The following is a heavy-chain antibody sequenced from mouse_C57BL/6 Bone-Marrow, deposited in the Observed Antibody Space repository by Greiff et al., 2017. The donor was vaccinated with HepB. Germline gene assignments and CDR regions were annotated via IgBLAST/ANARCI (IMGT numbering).Heavy chain of an antibody. D-gene: IGHD2-4*01. V-gene: IGHV1-4*01. CDR1: GYTFTSYT. J-gene: IGHJ2*01. CDR2: INPNSGYT. Sequence: VQLQESGAELARPGASVKMSCKASGYTFTSYTMHWVKQRPGQGLEWIGYINPNSGYTKYNQKFKDKATLTADKSSSTAYMQLSSLTAEDSAVYYCARKYDYDYDESPDGFDYWGQGTTLTVSS. CDR3: ARKYDYDYDESPDGFDY.